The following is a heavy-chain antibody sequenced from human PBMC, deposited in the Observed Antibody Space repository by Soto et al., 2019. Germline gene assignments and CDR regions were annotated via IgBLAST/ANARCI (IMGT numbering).Heavy chain of an antibody. CDR1: GFTFSSYA. CDR2: ISGSGGST. V-gene: IGHV3-23*01. J-gene: IGHJ1*01. D-gene: IGHD2-15*01. Sequence: PGGSLRLSCAASGFTFSSYAMSWVRQAPGKGLEWVSAISGSGGSTYYADSVKGRFTISRDNSKNTLYLQMNSLRAEDTAVYYCAKDGRSVVVVAATPQYFQHWGQGTLVTVAS. CDR3: AKDGRSVVVVAATPQYFQH.